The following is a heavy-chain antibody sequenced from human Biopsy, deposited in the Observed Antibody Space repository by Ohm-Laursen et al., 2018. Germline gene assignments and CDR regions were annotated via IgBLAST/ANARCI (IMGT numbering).Heavy chain of an antibody. D-gene: IGHD1-1*01. CDR3: AADINVWNVNY. CDR1: GYTFSMYA. CDR2: SSAYNGKT. V-gene: IGHV1-18*01. J-gene: IGHJ4*02. Sequence: GASVKVSCKASGYTFSMYAIIWVRQAPGQGLEWMGWSSAYNGKTNYAQKFQGRLTMTTDTSTSTAYMELRSLRSDDTAVYYCAADINVWNVNYWGQGTQVTVSS.